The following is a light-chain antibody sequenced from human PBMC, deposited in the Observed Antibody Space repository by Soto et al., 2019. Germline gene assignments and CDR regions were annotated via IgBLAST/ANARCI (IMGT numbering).Light chain of an antibody. J-gene: IGKJ1*01. V-gene: IGKV3-15*01. CDR1: QSVSNN. CDR3: QQYNNWPRGT. Sequence: IVMTQSPASLSVSPGEGATLSCRASQSVSNNLAWYQQKPGQAPRLLIYGASTRATGIPARFSGNGSGTDFTLTISSLQSEDFAVYYCQQYNNWPRGTLGQGTKV. CDR2: GAS.